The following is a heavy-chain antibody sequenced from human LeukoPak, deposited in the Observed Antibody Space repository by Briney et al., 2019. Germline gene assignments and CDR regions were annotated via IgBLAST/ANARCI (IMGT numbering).Heavy chain of an antibody. Sequence: PSGTLSLTCAVPGGSISSSNWWSWVRQPPGKGLEWIGEIYHSGSTNYNPSLKSRVTISIDKSKNQFSLKLSSVTAADTAVYYCARATVLEQYYYGMDVWGQGTTVTVSS. V-gene: IGHV4-4*02. CDR1: GGSISSSNW. CDR3: ARATVLEQYYYGMDV. D-gene: IGHD3-3*01. J-gene: IGHJ6*02. CDR2: IYHSGST.